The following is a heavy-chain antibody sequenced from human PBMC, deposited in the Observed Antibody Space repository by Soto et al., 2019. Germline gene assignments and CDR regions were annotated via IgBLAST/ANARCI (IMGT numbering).Heavy chain of an antibody. D-gene: IGHD5-12*01. CDR3: ARRIVATIYYFDY. CDR2: IDYSGST. Sequence: QVQLQESGPGLVKPSQTLSLTCTVSGGSISSGGYYWSWIRQHPGKGLEWIGYIDYSGSTYYNPSLKSRVTISVDTSKTQFSLTLSSVTAADTAVYYCARRIVATIYYFDYWGQGTLVTVSS. J-gene: IGHJ4*02. CDR1: GGSISSGGYY. V-gene: IGHV4-31*03.